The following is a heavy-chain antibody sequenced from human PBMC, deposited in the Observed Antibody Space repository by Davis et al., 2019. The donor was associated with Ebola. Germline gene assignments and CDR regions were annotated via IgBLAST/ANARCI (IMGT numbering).Heavy chain of an antibody. V-gene: IGHV1-8*01. Sequence: ASVKVSCKASGYTFTSYDINWVRQATGQGLEWMGWMNPNSGNTGYAQKFQGRVTMTRNTSISTAYMELSSLRSEDTAVYYCARLGYGDSYGFGSFYNYFDYWGQGTLVTVSS. J-gene: IGHJ4*02. D-gene: IGHD5-18*01. CDR1: GYTFTSYD. CDR3: ARLGYGDSYGFGSFYNYFDY. CDR2: MNPNSGNT.